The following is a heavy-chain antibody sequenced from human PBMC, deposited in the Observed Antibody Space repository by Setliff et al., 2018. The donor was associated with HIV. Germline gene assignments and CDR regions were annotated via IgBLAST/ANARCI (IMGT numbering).Heavy chain of an antibody. CDR3: ARDLVYYGRSETFDI. D-gene: IGHD3-10*01. V-gene: IGHV3-7*01. Sequence: GGSLRLSCVGSGFTPAFPFNSYWMSWVRQAPGKGLEWVANIKQDGIEKYYVDSVKGRFTISGDNAKNSLYLQMSGLRVDDTAVYFCARDLVYYGRSETFDIWGQGTMVTVSS. J-gene: IGHJ3*02. CDR2: IKQDGIEK. CDR1: GFTPAFPFNSYW.